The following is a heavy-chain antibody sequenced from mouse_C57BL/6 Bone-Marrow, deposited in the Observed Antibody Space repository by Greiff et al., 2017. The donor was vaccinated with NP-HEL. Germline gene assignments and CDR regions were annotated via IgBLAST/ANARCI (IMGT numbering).Heavy chain of an antibody. V-gene: IGHV1-72*01. Sequence: QVQLQQPGAELVKPGASVKLSCKASGYTFTSYWMHWVKQRPGRGLEGIGRIDPNSGGTKYNEKFKSKATLTVDKPSSTAYMQLSSLTSEDSAVYYCARGDYYDYDGGTDYWGQGTTLTVSS. CDR1: GYTFTSYW. CDR2: IDPNSGGT. J-gene: IGHJ2*01. D-gene: IGHD2-4*01. CDR3: ARGDYYDYDGGTDY.